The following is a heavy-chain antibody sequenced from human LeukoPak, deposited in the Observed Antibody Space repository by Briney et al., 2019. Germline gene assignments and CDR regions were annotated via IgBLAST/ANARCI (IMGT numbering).Heavy chain of an antibody. CDR3: AKLWTGPFDY. J-gene: IGHJ4*02. Sequence: GGSLRLSCVASGFTFSSYAMSWVRQAPGKGLEWVSAITGSGDSRYYTDSVKGRFTISRDNSKNTLCLQMNSLRAEDTALYYCAKLWTGPFDYWGQGTLVTVSS. D-gene: IGHD3/OR15-3a*01. V-gene: IGHV3-23*01. CDR1: GFTFSSYA. CDR2: ITGSGDSR.